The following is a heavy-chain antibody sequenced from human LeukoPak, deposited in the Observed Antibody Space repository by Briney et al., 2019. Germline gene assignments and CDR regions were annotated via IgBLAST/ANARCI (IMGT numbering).Heavy chain of an antibody. J-gene: IGHJ4*02. D-gene: IGHD6-19*01. CDR2: ISGSTGST. Sequence: GGSLRLSCAASGFTFSNYAMNWVRQAPGKGLEWVSLISGSTGSTYYADSVKGRFTISRDNAQKSLYLQMNSLRAEDTAVYYCARVGYSSGWYFDYWGQGTLVTVSS. CDR1: GFTFSNYA. CDR3: ARVGYSSGWYFDY. V-gene: IGHV3-21*01.